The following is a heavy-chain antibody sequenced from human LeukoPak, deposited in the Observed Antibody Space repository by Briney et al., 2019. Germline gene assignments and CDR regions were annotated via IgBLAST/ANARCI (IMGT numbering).Heavy chain of an antibody. CDR1: GFTFSGSA. CDR2: IRSKANSYAT. D-gene: IGHD2-15*01. V-gene: IGHV3-73*01. CDR3: TRLGCSGGSCLPDY. Sequence: GGSLRLSCAASGFTFSGSAMHWVRQASGKGLEWVGRIRSKANSYATAYAASVKGRFTISRDDSKNTAYLQMNSLKTEDTAVYYCTRLGCSGGSCLPDYWGQGTLVTVSS. J-gene: IGHJ4*02.